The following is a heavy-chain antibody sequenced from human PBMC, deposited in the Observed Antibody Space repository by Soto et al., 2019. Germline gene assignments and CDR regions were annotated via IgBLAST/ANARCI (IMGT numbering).Heavy chain of an antibody. CDR2: MYYSGYT. Sequence: SETLSLTCTVSGGSISSGGYYWSWIRQPPGKGLEWIGYMYYSGYTNYNPSLKSRVTISVDTSKNQFSLKLSSVTAADTAGYYCARGDYYGELDSWGQGTLVTVSS. D-gene: IGHD4-17*01. CDR3: ARGDYYGELDS. J-gene: IGHJ4*02. V-gene: IGHV4-61*08. CDR1: GGSISSGGYY.